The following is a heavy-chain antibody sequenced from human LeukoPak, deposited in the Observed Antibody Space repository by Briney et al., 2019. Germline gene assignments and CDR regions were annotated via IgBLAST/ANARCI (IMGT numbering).Heavy chain of an antibody. CDR1: GYTFTNYG. CDR3: ARGGGYCSGGSCYNFDY. CDR2: ISVYNGNT. Sequence: ASVKVSCKASGYTFTNYGISWVRQAPGQGLEWMGWISVYNGNTNSAQKLQGRVTMTTDTSTSTAYMELRSLRSDDTAVYYCARGGGYCSGGSCYNFDYWGQGTLVTVSS. D-gene: IGHD2-15*01. V-gene: IGHV1-18*01. J-gene: IGHJ4*02.